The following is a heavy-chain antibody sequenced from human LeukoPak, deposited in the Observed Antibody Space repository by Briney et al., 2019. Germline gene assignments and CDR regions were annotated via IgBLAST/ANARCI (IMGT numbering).Heavy chain of an antibody. CDR1: GYIFTSYW. CDR3: ARPGATAAAGTWAY. Sequence: GEPLKISCKGSGYIFTSYWIGGVRQMPGKGLEGMGIIYPVDSDTIYSPSFQGQVTISADKSISTAYLQWSSLKASDTAMYYCARPGATAAAGTWAYWGQGTLVTVSS. CDR2: IYPVDSDT. V-gene: IGHV5-51*03. J-gene: IGHJ4*02. D-gene: IGHD6-13*01.